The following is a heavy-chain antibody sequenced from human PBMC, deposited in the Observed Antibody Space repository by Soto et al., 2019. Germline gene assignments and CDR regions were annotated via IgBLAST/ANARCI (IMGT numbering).Heavy chain of an antibody. CDR3: VRDIEAGGAAY. D-gene: IGHD3-16*01. CDR1: EFTSDDHG. J-gene: IGHJ4*02. Sequence: EVQLVESGGGLVQPGSSLRVSCAASEFTSDDHGIHWVRQTPGKGLEWVSGILWNSGTTGYADSVKGRFTISRDNAKKSLYLQMNSLRDEDTALYYCVRDIEAGGAAYWGQGTQVTVSS. V-gene: IGHV3-9*02. CDR2: ILWNSGTT.